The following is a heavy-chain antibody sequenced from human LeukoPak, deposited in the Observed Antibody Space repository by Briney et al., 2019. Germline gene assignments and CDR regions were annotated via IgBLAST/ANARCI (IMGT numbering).Heavy chain of an antibody. D-gene: IGHD6-19*01. CDR2: INPSGGST. V-gene: IGHV1-46*01. Sequence: ASVTVSCKASGYTFTSYYMHWVRQAPGQGLEWMGIINPSGGSTSYAQKFQGRVTMTRDTSTSTVYMELSSLRSEDTAVYYCARGRGSGWYRSSSYYFDYWGQGTLVTVSS. CDR1: GYTFTSYY. CDR3: ARGRGSGWYRSSSYYFDY. J-gene: IGHJ4*02.